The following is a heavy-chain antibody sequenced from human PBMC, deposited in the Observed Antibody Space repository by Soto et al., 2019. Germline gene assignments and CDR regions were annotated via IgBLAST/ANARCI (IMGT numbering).Heavy chain of an antibody. Sequence: GGSLRLSCAASGFTFSSYAMSWVRQAPGKGLEWVSTISVSGVSTYYADSVKGRFTISRDNSKNTLYLQMNSLRAEDTAVYYCAKAPSGSGSPYFDYWGQGTLVTVSS. V-gene: IGHV3-23*01. J-gene: IGHJ4*02. CDR2: ISVSGVST. CDR1: GFTFSSYA. CDR3: AKAPSGSGSPYFDY. D-gene: IGHD3-10*01.